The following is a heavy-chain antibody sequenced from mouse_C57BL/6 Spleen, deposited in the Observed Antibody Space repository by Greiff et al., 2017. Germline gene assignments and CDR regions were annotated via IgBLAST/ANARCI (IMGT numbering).Heavy chain of an antibody. J-gene: IGHJ1*03. V-gene: IGHV1-72*01. Sequence: QVQLQQPGAELVKPGASVTLSCKASGYTFTSYWMHWVKQRPGRGLEWIGRIDPNSGGTKYNEKFKSKATLTVDKPSSTAYMQLSSLTSEESAVYYCARTYYYGSSTWYFDVWGTGTTVTVSS. CDR2: IDPNSGGT. CDR1: GYTFTSYW. CDR3: ARTYYYGSSTWYFDV. D-gene: IGHD1-1*01.